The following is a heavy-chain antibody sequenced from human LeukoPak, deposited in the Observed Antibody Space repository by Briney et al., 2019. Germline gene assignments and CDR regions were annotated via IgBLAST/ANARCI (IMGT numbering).Heavy chain of an antibody. J-gene: IGHJ4*02. CDR1: GYTFTSYG. V-gene: IGHV1-18*04. Sequence: GASVKVSCKASGYTFTSYGISWVRQAPGQGLEWMGWISAYNGNTNYAQKLQGRVTMTTDTSTSTAYMELRSLRSDDTAVHYCARVLEGILTGYRNFDYWGQGTLVTVSS. CDR3: ARVLEGILTGYRNFDY. CDR2: ISAYNGNT. D-gene: IGHD3-9*01.